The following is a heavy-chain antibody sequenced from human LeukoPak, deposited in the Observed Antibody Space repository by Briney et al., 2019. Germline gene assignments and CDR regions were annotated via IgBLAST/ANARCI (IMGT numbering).Heavy chain of an antibody. CDR2: ISSSSSTI. CDR1: GFTFSSYG. CDR3: ARRSSRLGWFDS. Sequence: GSLRLSCAASGFTFSSYGMNWVRQAPGKGLEWVSYISSSSSTIYYADSMKGRITISRDNAKNTLNLQMNSLRAEDTAVYYCARRSSRLGWFDSWGQGTLVTVSS. J-gene: IGHJ5*01. D-gene: IGHD6-13*01. V-gene: IGHV3-48*04.